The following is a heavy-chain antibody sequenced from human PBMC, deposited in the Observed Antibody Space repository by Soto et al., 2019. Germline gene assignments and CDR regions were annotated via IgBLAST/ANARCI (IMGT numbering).Heavy chain of an antibody. J-gene: IGHJ6*02. Sequence: PSETLSLTCTVSGASVSSDSSSWSWIRQPPGKGLEWIGYISYSGSTSYNPSLKSRVAISLDTSKNQFSLKLRSVTAADTAVYYCARDPLIILPPAASLDPDYNFYGMDVWGRGTAVTVSS. CDR2: ISYSGST. CDR1: GASVSSDSSS. CDR3: ARDPLIILPPAASLDPDYNFYGMDV. V-gene: IGHV4-61*01. D-gene: IGHD2-2*01.